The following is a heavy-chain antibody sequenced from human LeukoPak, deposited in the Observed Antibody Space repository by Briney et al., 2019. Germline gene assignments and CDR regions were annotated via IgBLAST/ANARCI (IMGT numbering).Heavy chain of an antibody. D-gene: IGHD2-15*01. CDR3: ARSDCYGGNCYTFRFDR. J-gene: IGHJ5*02. CDR1: GASISESC. CDR2: LYPGVTT. Sequence: SETLSLTCTVSGASISESCWSWIRQPAGKGLEWIGHLYPGVTTSYNASLRSRAAMSVDTSRNEISLTLTSVTGADTAVYYCARSDCYGGNCYTFRFDRWGQGTEVVVSS. V-gene: IGHV4-4*07.